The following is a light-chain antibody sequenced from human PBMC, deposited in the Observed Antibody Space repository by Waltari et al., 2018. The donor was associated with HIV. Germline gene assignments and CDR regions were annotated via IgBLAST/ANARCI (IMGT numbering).Light chain of an antibody. CDR3: QAWDNSAAV. CDR2: QDA. J-gene: IGLJ2*01. Sequence: SYDLTQPPSVSVSPGQTAIITCSGHKLGLKYASWYQQRPGQSPVLVIYQDATRPSGIPERFSGSNSGHTATLTISGTQAMDEADYYCQAWDNSAAVFGGGTKLTVL. CDR1: KLGLKY. V-gene: IGLV3-1*01.